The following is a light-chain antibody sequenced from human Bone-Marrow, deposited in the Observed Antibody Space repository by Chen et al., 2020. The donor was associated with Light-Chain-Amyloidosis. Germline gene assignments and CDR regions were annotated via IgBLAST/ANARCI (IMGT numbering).Light chain of an antibody. J-gene: IGLJ3*02. Sequence: FMLTQPHSVAESPGKTGIISCTRSSGSIATNYVQWYQQRPGSSPTTVIYEDDQRPSGVPDRFSGSIDRSSNSASLPISGLKTEDEADYYCQSYQGSSQGVFGGGTKLTVL. CDR2: EDD. CDR3: QSYQGSSQGV. CDR1: SGSIATNY. V-gene: IGLV6-57*01.